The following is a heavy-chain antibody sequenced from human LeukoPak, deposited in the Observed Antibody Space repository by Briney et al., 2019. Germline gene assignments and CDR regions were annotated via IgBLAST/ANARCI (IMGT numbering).Heavy chain of an antibody. V-gene: IGHV3-21*01. J-gene: IGHJ4*02. Sequence: PGGSLRLSCAASGFTFSSYSMNWVRQAPGKGLEWVSSISSSSSYIYYADSVKGRFTISRDNAKNSLYLQMNSLRAEDTAVYYCARAQPSNLRKFQWLVDYWGQGTLVTVSS. CDR2: ISSSSSYI. CDR3: ARAQPSNLRKFQWLVDY. CDR1: GFTFSSYS. D-gene: IGHD6-19*01.